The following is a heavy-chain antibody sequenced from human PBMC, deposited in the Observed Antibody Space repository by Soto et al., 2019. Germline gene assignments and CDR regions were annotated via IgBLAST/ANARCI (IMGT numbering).Heavy chain of an antibody. Sequence: SVKVSCKASGGTFSKNTISWLRQAPGQGLEWMGGIMPVFGRPNYAQKFQGRVTITADEYTRTAYMELSRLKSDDTAVYYCARQFDYDTSGYYYAYWGQGTQVTVSS. CDR2: IMPVFGRP. CDR1: GGTFSKNT. J-gene: IGHJ4*02. CDR3: ARQFDYDTSGYYYAY. D-gene: IGHD3-22*01. V-gene: IGHV1-69*13.